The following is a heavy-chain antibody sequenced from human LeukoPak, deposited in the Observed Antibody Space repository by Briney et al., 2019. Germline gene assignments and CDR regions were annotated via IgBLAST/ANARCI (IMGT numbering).Heavy chain of an antibody. CDR2: IYTSGST. CDR3: ARVAVAGMVDY. D-gene: IGHD6-19*01. Sequence: SETLSLTCTVSGGSISSGSYYWSWIRQPAGKGLEWIGLIYTSGSTNYNPSLKSRVTISVDTSKNQFSLKLSSVTAADTAVYYCARVAVAGMVDYWGQGTLVTVSS. V-gene: IGHV4-61*02. J-gene: IGHJ4*02. CDR1: GGSISSGSYY.